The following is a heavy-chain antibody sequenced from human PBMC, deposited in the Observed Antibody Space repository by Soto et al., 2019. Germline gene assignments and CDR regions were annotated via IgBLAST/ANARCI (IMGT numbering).Heavy chain of an antibody. J-gene: IGHJ5*02. D-gene: IGHD3-3*02. CDR1: GGSISSDNW. Sequence: QMQLQESGPGLVKPSGTLSLTCAVSGGSISSDNWWTWVRQPPGKGLEWIGEIDHSGTTNYNPSLKSRVTISVDKSKNQFSLKVNSVTDADTAVYYCARDYPGFSIRPWGQGTLVTVSS. CDR2: IDHSGTT. V-gene: IGHV4-4*02. CDR3: ARDYPGFSIRP.